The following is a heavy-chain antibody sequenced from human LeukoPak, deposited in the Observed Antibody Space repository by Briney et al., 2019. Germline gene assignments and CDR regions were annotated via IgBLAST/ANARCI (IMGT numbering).Heavy chain of an antibody. V-gene: IGHV3-21*01. D-gene: IGHD6-13*01. J-gene: IGHJ4*02. CDR1: GFTFSSYS. CDR3: ARRDSSSWYPDY. CDR2: ISSSSSSYI. Sequence: GGSLRLSCAASGFTFSSYSMNWVRQAPGKGLEWVSSISSSSSSYIYYANSVKGRLTISRDNAKNSLYLQMNSLRAEDTAVYYCARRDSSSWYPDYWGQGTLVTVSS.